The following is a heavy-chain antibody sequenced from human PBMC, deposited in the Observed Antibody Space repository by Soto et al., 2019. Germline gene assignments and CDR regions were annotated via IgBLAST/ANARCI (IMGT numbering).Heavy chain of an antibody. Sequence: GGSLRLSCTGSGFTFRDHGLSRVRQAPRKGMEWLGFIRSNRFGATTEIAASVKGRFSISRDDSNITAYLQMNSLQSEDTAVYYCARGPRHCSGGGCYFIDYWGRGTLVTVSS. CDR3: ARGPRHCSGGGCYFIDY. CDR2: IRSNRFGATT. CDR1: GFTFRDHG. J-gene: IGHJ4*02. V-gene: IGHV3-49*04. D-gene: IGHD2-15*01.